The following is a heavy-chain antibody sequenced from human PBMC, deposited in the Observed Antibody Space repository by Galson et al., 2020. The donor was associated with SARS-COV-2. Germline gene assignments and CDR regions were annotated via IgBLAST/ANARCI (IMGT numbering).Heavy chain of an antibody. Sequence: ASVKVSCKASGYTFTGYYMHWVRQAPGQGLEWMGWINPNSGGTNYAQKFQGRVTMTRDTSISTAYMELSRLRSDDTAVYYCARVEFGGHYGSGSYYNRYFDYWGQGTLVTVSS. CDR2: INPNSGGT. CDR1: GYTFTGYY. D-gene: IGHD3-10*01. J-gene: IGHJ4*02. CDR3: ARVEFGGHYGSGSYYNRYFDY. V-gene: IGHV1-2*02.